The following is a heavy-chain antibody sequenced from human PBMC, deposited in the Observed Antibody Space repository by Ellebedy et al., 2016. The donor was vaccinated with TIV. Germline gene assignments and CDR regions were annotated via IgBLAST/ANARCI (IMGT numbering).Heavy chain of an antibody. V-gene: IGHV3-23*01. J-gene: IGHJ4*02. Sequence: PGGSLRLSCAASGFTFSTYPMTWVRQAPGKGLEWGAIISANGGTTYYADSVKGRFTISRDNSKNTLFLQMSSLRAEDTAVYFCARRSADFAFDSWGQGTLVTVSS. CDR3: ARRSADFAFDS. CDR2: ISANGGTT. D-gene: IGHD3/OR15-3a*01. CDR1: GFTFSTYP.